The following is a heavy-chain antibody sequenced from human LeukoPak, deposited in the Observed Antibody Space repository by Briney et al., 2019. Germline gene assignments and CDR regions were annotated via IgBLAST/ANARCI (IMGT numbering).Heavy chain of an antibody. J-gene: IGHJ4*02. CDR3: ASRWGSSGSYKLDY. CDR2: ISYSGST. D-gene: IGHD3-10*01. V-gene: IGHV4-39*01. Sequence: PGGSLRLSCAASGFTVRNTYMNWIRQPPGKGLEWVGSISYSGSTYYNPSLKSRVTISVDTSKNQLSLNLSSVTAADTAVYYCASRWGSSGSYKLDYWGQGTLVTVSS. CDR1: GFTVRNTY.